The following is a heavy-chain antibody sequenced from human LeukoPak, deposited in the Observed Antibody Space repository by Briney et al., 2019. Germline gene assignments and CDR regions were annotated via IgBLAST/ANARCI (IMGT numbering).Heavy chain of an antibody. CDR2: INPNSGGT. D-gene: IGHD6-19*01. CDR3: ARPAIAVGDAFDI. CDR1: GYTFTGYY. V-gene: IGHV1-2*04. Sequence: ASVKVSCKASGYTFTGYYMHWVRQAPGQGLEWMGWINPNSGGTNYAQKFQGWVTMTRDTSISTAYMELSRLRSDDTAVYYCARPAIAVGDAFDIWGQGTMVTVSS. J-gene: IGHJ3*02.